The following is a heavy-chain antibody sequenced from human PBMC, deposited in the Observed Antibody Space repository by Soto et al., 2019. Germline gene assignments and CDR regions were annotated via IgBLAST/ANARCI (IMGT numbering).Heavy chain of an antibody. V-gene: IGHV4-59*01. D-gene: IGHD2-8*01. J-gene: IGHJ4*02. CDR1: GGSINTYF. Sequence: SETLSLTCTVSGGSINTYFWSWLRQPPGKGLEWIGYTSYSGSTNYNPSLKSRVTLSLDTSKPQFSLRLSSVTAADTAVYFCAINAKGSSYFDYWGQGALVTVSS. CDR3: AINAKGSSYFDY. CDR2: TSYSGST.